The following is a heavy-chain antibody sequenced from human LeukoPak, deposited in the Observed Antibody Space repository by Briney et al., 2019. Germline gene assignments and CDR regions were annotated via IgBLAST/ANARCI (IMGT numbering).Heavy chain of an antibody. CDR2: IYYSGST. CDR3: AGAFYFDY. CDR1: GGSFNNYY. J-gene: IGHJ4*02. V-gene: IGHV4-59*08. Sequence: SETLSLTCAFYGGSFNNYYWAWIRQPPGKGLEWIGYIYYSGSTNYNPSLKSRVTISVDTSKDQFSLKLSSVTAADTAVYYCAGAFYFDYWGQGTLVTVSS.